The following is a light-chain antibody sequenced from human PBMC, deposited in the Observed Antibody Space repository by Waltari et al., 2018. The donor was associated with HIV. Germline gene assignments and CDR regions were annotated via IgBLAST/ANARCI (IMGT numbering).Light chain of an antibody. J-gene: IGLJ2*01. V-gene: IGLV2-8*01. Sequence: QSALTQPPSASGSPGQSVTISCAGTSSDIGLYNFVSWYQHHPGKAPKLMISEVSRRPSGVPDRFSGSKSCNTASLTGSGLQAEDEAAYYCFSYAGNNYLLFGGGTKLTVL. CDR1: SSDIGLYNF. CDR2: EVS. CDR3: FSYAGNNYLL.